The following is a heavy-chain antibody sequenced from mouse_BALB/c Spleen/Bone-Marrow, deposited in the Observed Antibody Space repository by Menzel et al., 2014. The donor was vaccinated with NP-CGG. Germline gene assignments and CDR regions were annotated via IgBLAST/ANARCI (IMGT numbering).Heavy chain of an antibody. V-gene: IGHV1-82*01. CDR1: GYAFSSSW. CDR3: ASSSSSFAY. D-gene: IGHD1-1*01. J-gene: IGHJ3*01. Sequence: VQLQESGPELVKPGASVKISCTASGYAFSSSWMNWVQQRPGQGLEWIGRIYPGDGDTYYTGKFKGKATLTADKASITANMQLSSQTAVDSEVYVCASSSSSFAYWGQGTLVTVSA. CDR2: IYPGDGDT.